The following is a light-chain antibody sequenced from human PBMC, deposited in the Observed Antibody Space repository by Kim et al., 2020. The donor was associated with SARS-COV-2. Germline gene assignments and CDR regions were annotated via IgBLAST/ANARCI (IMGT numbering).Light chain of an antibody. J-gene: IGLJ2*01. CDR3: CSYAPGSTII. Sequence: GPSITIPCTGTSSDVGNYNLVSWYQHHAGKDPKLLIYEVTKRPSGVSDRFSGSKSGNTASLTFAGLQAEDEADYYCCSYAPGSTIIFGAGTQLTVL. CDR1: SSDVGNYNL. CDR2: EVT. V-gene: IGLV2-23*02.